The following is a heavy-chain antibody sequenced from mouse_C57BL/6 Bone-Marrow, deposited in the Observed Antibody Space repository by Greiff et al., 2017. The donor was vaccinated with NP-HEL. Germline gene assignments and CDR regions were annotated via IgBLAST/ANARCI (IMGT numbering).Heavy chain of an antibody. D-gene: IGHD1-1*02. CDR2: SRNKANDYTT. CDR1: GFTFSDFY. J-gene: IGHJ1*03. V-gene: IGHV7-1*01. Sequence: EVMLVESGGGLVQSGRSLRLSCATSGFTFSDFYMEWVRQAPGRGLEWIAASRNKANDYTTEYSASVKGRFIVSRDTSQSILYLQMNALRAEDTAIYYCAREGWFWYFDVWGTGTTDTVSS. CDR3: AREGWFWYFDV.